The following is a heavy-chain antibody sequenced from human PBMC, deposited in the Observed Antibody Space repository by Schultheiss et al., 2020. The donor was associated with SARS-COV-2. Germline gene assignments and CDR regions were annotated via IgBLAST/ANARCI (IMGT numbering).Heavy chain of an antibody. CDR2: ISGSGGST. CDR3: AKGSTIFGVVTDFDY. D-gene: IGHD3-3*01. J-gene: IGHJ4*02. V-gene: IGHV3-23*01. Sequence: GGSLRLSCAASGFTFSSYAMSWVLQAPGKGLEWVSAISGSGGSTYYADSVKGRFTISRDNSKNTLYLQMNSLRAEDTAVYYCAKGSTIFGVVTDFDYWGQGTLVTVSS. CDR1: GFTFSSYA.